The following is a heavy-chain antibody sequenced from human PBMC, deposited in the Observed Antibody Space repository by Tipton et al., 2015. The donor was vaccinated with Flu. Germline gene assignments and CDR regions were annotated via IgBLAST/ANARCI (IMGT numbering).Heavy chain of an antibody. CDR1: GGSFSGYY. CDR2: INHSGST. Sequence: TLSLTCAVYGGSFSGYYWSWIRQSPGKGLEWIGEINHSGSTNYNPSLKSRVTTSVDTSKNQFSLKLSSVTAADTAVYYCARGEIAMTGSHYSPSYGMDVWGQGTTVTVSS. D-gene: IGHD6-19*01. V-gene: IGHV4-34*01. CDR3: ARGEIAMTGSHYSPSYGMDV. J-gene: IGHJ6*02.